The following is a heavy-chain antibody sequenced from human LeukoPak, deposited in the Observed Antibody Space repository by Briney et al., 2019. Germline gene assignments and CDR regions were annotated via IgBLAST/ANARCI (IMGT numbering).Heavy chain of an antibody. Sequence: VASVKVSCTASGGTFSSYASSWVRQAPGQGLEWMGGIIPIFGTANYAQKFQGRVTITADESTSTAYMELSSLRSEDTAVSYCARAVEGATNNFDYWGQGTLVTVSS. CDR1: GGTFSSYA. CDR3: ARAVEGATNNFDY. V-gene: IGHV1-69*13. D-gene: IGHD1-26*01. CDR2: IIPIFGTA. J-gene: IGHJ4*02.